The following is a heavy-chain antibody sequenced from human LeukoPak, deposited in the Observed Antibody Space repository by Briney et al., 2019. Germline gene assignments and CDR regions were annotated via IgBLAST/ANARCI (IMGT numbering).Heavy chain of an antibody. J-gene: IGHJ4*02. V-gene: IGHV4-59*08. CDR3: ARCEYSSSRPFDY. Sequence: SETLSLTCTVSGDSISGYYWSWIRQPPGKGLEWIGYIYYSGSTNYNPSLKRRVIMSIDTSKNQFSLKLSSVTAADTAVYYCARCEYSSSRPFDYWGQGTLVTVSS. CDR1: GDSISGYY. CDR2: IYYSGST. D-gene: IGHD6-6*01.